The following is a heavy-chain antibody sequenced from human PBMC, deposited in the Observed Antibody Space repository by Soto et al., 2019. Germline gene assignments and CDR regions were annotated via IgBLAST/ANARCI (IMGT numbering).Heavy chain of an antibody. CDR3: ASQGGSGYGLRYYYYGMDV. CDR2: FDPEDGET. V-gene: IGHV1-24*01. J-gene: IGHJ6*02. CDR1: GYTLTELS. Sequence: ASVKVSCKVSGYTLTELSMHWVRQAPGKGLEWMGGFDPEDGETIYAQKFHGRVTMTEDTSTDTAYMELSSLRSEDTAVYYCASQGGSGYGLRYYYYGMDVWGQGTTVTVSS. D-gene: IGHD3-22*01.